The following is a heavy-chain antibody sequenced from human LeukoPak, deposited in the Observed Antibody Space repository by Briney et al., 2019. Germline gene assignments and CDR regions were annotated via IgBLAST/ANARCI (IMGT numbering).Heavy chain of an antibody. CDR1: GYTFTSYY. Sequence: WASVKVSCKASGYTFTSYYMHWVRQAPGQGLEWMGWINPNSGGTNYAQKFQGRVTMTRDTSISTAYMELSRLRSDDTAVYYCARLFPFGEPDYWGQGTLVTVSS. D-gene: IGHD3-10*01. V-gene: IGHV1-2*02. J-gene: IGHJ4*02. CDR2: INPNSGGT. CDR3: ARLFPFGEPDY.